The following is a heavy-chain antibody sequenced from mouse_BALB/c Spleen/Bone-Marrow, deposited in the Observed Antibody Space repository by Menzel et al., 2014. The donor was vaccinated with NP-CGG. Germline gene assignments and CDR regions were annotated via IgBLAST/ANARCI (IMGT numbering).Heavy chain of an antibody. CDR2: IHPGSGGT. V-gene: IGHV1-15*01. CDR1: GYTFTDYE. J-gene: IGHJ4*01. CDR3: TRGWDAMDY. Sequence: VNVVESGAELVRPGASVKLSCKALGYTFTDYEIHWVKQTPEHGLEWIGAIHPGSGGTAYNQKFKGKATLTVDKSSNTAHMELSSLTSEDSAVYYCTRGWDAMDYWGQGTSVTVSS. D-gene: IGHD3-3*01.